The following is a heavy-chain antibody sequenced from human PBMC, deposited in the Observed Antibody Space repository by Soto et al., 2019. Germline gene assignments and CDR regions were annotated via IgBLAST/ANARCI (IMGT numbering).Heavy chain of an antibody. V-gene: IGHV1-69*12. D-gene: IGHD3-9*01. CDR1: GGTFKKYG. Sequence: QVQLVQSGAEVKKPGSSVRVSCRTSGGTFKKYGFSWVRQAPGQGLGWMGGFIPMYGIANYGQIFQGRLTITAYESTNTVCMELTSLKSEDTAVDYWAGEVAGTGLHLWGQGTQVTVSS. CDR3: AGEVAGTGLHL. CDR2: FIPMYGIA. J-gene: IGHJ4*02.